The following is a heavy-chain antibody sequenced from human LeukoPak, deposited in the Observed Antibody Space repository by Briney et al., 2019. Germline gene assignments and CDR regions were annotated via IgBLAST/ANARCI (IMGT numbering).Heavy chain of an antibody. CDR2: INHSGST. CDR3: ARAILYDILTGYYGRYFDY. D-gene: IGHD3-9*01. CDR1: GGSFSGYY. J-gene: IGHJ4*02. Sequence: SSETLSLTCAVYGGSFSGYYWSWIRQPPGKGLEWIGEINHSGSTNYNPSLKSRVTISVDTSKNQFSLKLSSVTAADTAVYYCARAILYDILTGYYGRYFDYWGQGTQVTVSS. V-gene: IGHV4-34*01.